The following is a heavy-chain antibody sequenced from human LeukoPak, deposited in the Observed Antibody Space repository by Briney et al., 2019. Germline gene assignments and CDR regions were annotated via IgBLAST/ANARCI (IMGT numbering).Heavy chain of an antibody. CDR3: TREYDLWSGYFSDFDY. CDR2: IRSKAYGGTT. J-gene: IGHJ4*02. CDR1: GFTFGDYA. Sequence: GGSLRLSCTASGFTFGDYAMSWVRQAPGKGLEWVGFIRSKAYGGTTEYAASVKGRFTISRDDSKSIAYLQMNSLKTEDTAVYYCTREYDLWSGYFSDFDYWGQGTLVTVSS. D-gene: IGHD3-3*01. V-gene: IGHV3-49*04.